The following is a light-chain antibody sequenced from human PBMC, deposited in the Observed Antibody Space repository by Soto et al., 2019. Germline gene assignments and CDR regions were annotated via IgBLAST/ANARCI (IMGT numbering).Light chain of an antibody. Sequence: QSALGQAASVSGSPGQPITISCTGTSSDVGSFDSVAWYQHNPGKAPKLMIYDVSNRPSGVSSRFSGSKSGNTASLSISGLQTEDEANYYCSSFTTSSTLVFGTGTKVTVL. CDR3: SSFTTSSTLV. V-gene: IGLV2-14*01. CDR2: DVS. J-gene: IGLJ1*01. CDR1: SSDVGSFDS.